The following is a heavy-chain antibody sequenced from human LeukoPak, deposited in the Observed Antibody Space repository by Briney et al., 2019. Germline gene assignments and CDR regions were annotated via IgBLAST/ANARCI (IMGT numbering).Heavy chain of an antibody. Sequence: ASVNVSCKAAGYTFTGYYMHWVRQAPGQGLEWMGWINPNSGGTNYAQKFQGRVTMTRDTSISTAYMELSRLTSDDTAVYYCARDPPIGGADVFDIWGQGTMVTVSS. CDR3: ARDPPIGGADVFDI. CDR1: GYTFTGYY. J-gene: IGHJ3*02. V-gene: IGHV1-2*02. CDR2: INPNSGGT. D-gene: IGHD3-10*01.